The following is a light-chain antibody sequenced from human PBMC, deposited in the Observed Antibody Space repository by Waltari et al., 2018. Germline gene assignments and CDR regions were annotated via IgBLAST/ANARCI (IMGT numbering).Light chain of an antibody. Sequence: DIQMTQSPSSLSASVGDTVTITCRSSQIISTNLNWYQQKPGRAPKLLIYSASSLQSGVPSRFSGSRSGPDFSLSISNIQPEDFATYYCQQSYITPLTFGQGTRVEI. J-gene: IGKJ1*01. CDR2: SAS. CDR1: QIISTN. V-gene: IGKV1-39*01. CDR3: QQSYITPLT.